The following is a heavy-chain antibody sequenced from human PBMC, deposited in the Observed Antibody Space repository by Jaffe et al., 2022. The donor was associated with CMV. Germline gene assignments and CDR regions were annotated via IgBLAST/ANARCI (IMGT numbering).Heavy chain of an antibody. D-gene: IGHD3-22*01. CDR2: MFNTGST. Sequence: QVQMQESGPGLVQPSETLSLTCTVSGGFTPNYHWGWLRQSPGKGLEWIAVMFNTGSTSYNPSLKSRVSISVDTAKKQFFLKMYSVTSADTAVYYCAGDPPDGYGHYDSWGQGTLVTVSS. CDR3: AGDPPDGYGHYDS. CDR1: GGFTPNYH. V-gene: IGHV4-59*01. J-gene: IGHJ4*02.